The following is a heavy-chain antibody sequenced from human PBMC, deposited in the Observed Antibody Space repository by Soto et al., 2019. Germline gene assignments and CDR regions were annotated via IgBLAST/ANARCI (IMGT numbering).Heavy chain of an antibody. V-gene: IGHV4-31*03. D-gene: IGHD3-22*01. CDR1: GGSISSGGYY. J-gene: IGHJ5*02. CDR3: ARDRDYYDSSGYYSPRTHNWFDP. CDR2: IYYSGST. Sequence: QVQLQESGPGLVKPSQTLSLTCTVSGGSISSGGYYWSWIRQHPGKGLEWIGYIYYSGSTYYNPSLKSRVTLSVDTSKNQFSLKLSSVTAADTAVYYCARDRDYYDSSGYYSPRTHNWFDPWGQGTLVTVSS.